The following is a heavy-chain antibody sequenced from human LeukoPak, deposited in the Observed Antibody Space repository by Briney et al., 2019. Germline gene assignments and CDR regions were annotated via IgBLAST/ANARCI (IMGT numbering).Heavy chain of an antibody. J-gene: IGHJ2*01. Sequence: SETLSLTCTVSGGSISSYYWSWIRQPPGKGLEWIGYIYYSGSTNYNPSLKSRVTISVDTSKNQFSLKLSSVTAADTAVYYCATTTVVSPLWYFDLWGRGTLVTVSS. CDR3: ATTTVVSPLWYFDL. CDR1: GGSISSYY. V-gene: IGHV4-59*01. D-gene: IGHD4-23*01. CDR2: IYYSGST.